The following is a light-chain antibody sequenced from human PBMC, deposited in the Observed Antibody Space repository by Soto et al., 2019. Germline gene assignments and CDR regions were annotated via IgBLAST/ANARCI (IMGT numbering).Light chain of an antibody. Sequence: EIVLTQSPGTLSLSPGERATLSCRASQSVISTYLAWYQQKPGQAPRLLIYGASNRATGITDRFTGSGSGTDSTLTISRLEPEDFAVYYYQQYGSSPLTFGGGTKVEIK. CDR3: QQYGSSPLT. V-gene: IGKV3-20*01. CDR2: GAS. J-gene: IGKJ4*01. CDR1: QSVISTY.